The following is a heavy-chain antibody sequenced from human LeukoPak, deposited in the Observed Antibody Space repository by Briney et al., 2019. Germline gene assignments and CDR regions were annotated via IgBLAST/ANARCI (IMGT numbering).Heavy chain of an antibody. D-gene: IGHD2/OR15-2a*01. CDR3: ARNNYFDAFDI. Sequence: SETLSLTCTGSGGSIIRYYWSWLRQPPGKGLEWIGYIYYSGSTNYNPSLKSRVTISVDTSKNQFSLKLSSVTAADTAVYYCARNNYFDAFDIWGQGTMVTVSS. CDR1: GGSIIRYY. CDR2: IYYSGST. V-gene: IGHV4-59*01. J-gene: IGHJ3*02.